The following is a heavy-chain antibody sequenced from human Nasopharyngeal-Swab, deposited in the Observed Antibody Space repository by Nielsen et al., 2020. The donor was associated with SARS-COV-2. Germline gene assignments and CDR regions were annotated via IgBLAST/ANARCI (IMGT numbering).Heavy chain of an antibody. CDR3: ARDQPTPHYYYYGMDV. V-gene: IGHV3-33*01. Sequence: LSLTCAASGFTFSSYGMHWVRQAPGKGLEWVAVIWYDGSNKYYADSVKGRFTISRDNSKNTLYLQMNSLRAEDTAVYYCARDQPTPHYYYYGMDVWGQGTTVTVSS. CDR2: IWYDGSNK. J-gene: IGHJ6*02. D-gene: IGHD2-15*01. CDR1: GFTFSSYG.